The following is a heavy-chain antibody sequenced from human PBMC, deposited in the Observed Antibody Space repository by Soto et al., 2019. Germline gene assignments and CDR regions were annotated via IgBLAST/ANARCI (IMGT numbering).Heavy chain of an antibody. J-gene: IGHJ4*02. D-gene: IGHD3-3*01. V-gene: IGHV1-69*06. Sequence: SLKVSCRASGGTFGSYAIRWVRQAPGQGLEWMGGIIPIFGTANYAQKFQGRVTITADKSTSTAYMELSSLRSDDTAVYYCARGSGANYRTFDYWGQGTLVTVSS. CDR2: IIPIFGTA. CDR1: GGTFGSYA. CDR3: ARGSGANYRTFDY.